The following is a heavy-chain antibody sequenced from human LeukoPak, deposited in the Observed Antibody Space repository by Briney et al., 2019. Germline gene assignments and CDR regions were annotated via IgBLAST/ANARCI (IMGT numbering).Heavy chain of an antibody. J-gene: IGHJ4*02. CDR2: IYYTGST. CDR3: ARLKGYSSGWYPSYYFDY. CDR1: GGSISSSY. Sequence: SETLSLTCTVSGGSISSSYWSWIRQPPGKGLEWIGYIYYTGSTNYNPSLQSRVTISVDKTKNQFSLKLSSVTAADTAMYYCARLKGYSSGWYPSYYFDYWGQGTLVTVSS. D-gene: IGHD6-19*01. V-gene: IGHV4-59*08.